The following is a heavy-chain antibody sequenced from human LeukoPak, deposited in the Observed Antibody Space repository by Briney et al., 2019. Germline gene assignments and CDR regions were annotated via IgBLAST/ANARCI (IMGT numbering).Heavy chain of an antibody. J-gene: IGHJ6*03. D-gene: IGHD4-11*01. CDR1: GFPFSTYW. Sequence: GGSLRLSCAASGFPFSTYWMSWVRQAPGKGLEWVANINQDGTEKYYVDSVKGRFSISRDYAKNSLYLQMNSLRAEDTAVYYCAKSNYGNYYYMDVWGKGTTVTVSS. CDR2: INQDGTEK. V-gene: IGHV3-7*01. CDR3: AKSNYGNYYYMDV.